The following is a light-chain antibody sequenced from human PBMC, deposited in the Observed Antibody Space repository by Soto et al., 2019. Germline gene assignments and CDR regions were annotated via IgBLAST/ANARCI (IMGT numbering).Light chain of an antibody. Sequence: EIVLTQSPATLSLSPGERATLSCRASQSVSSYLAWYQQKPGQAPRLLIYDASNRATGIPARFSGSGSVTDFTLTISSLKPEDFAVYYCQQRSNWQYTFGQGTKLEIK. CDR1: QSVSSY. J-gene: IGKJ2*01. CDR3: QQRSNWQYT. CDR2: DAS. V-gene: IGKV3-11*01.